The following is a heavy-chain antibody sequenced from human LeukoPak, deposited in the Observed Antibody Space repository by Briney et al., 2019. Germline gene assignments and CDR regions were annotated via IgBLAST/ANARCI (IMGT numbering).Heavy chain of an antibody. V-gene: IGHV3-7*01. D-gene: IGHD6-19*01. CDR3: ARRIVVAGGFDY. J-gene: IGHJ4*02. CDR2: IKQDGSEK. Sequence: GGSLRLSRAASGFSFTNNWMSWVRQAPGKGLEWVASIKQDGSEKYYVDSVKGRFTISRDNARNSLYLQMNSLRAEDTAVYYCARRIVVAGGFDYWGQGTLVTVSS. CDR1: GFSFTNNW.